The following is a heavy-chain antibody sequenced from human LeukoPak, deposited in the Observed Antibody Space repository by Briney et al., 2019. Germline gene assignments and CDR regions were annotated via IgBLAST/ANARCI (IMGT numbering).Heavy chain of an antibody. Sequence: ASVKVSGKASGYTSTGYYMHWVRQAPGQGLEWMGWINPNSGGTNYAQNFQGRVTMTRDTSISTAYMELSRLRSDDTAVYYCATVGRNYYDLLDYWGQGTLVTVSS. J-gene: IGHJ4*02. CDR3: ATVGRNYYDLLDY. CDR1: GYTSTGYY. CDR2: INPNSGGT. V-gene: IGHV1-2*02. D-gene: IGHD3-22*01.